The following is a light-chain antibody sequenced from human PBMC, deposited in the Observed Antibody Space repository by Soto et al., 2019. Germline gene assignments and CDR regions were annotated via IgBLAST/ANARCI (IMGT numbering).Light chain of an antibody. CDR3: GTWESSVSAFYF. CDR2: ENN. Sequence: QSVLTQPPSVSAAPGQKVTISCSGSSSNIGNNYVSWYQQLPGTAPKLLIYENNERPSGIPDRFYGSKSGTSATLVFTGLQPGEEADYKCGTWESSVSAFYFFGTGTKVTV. J-gene: IGLJ1*01. V-gene: IGLV1-51*02. CDR1: SSNIGNNY.